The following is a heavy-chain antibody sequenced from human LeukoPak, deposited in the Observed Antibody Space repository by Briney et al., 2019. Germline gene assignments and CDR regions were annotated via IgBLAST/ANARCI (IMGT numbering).Heavy chain of an antibody. CDR2: INHSGST. CDR1: GGSFSGYY. CDR3: ARGITMIVVVSNWFDP. Sequence: SETLSLTCAVYGGSFSGYYWSWIRQPPGKGLEWIGEINHSGSTNYNPSLKSRVTISVDKSKNQFSLKLSSVTAADTAVYYCARGITMIVVVSNWFDPWGQGTLVTVSS. J-gene: IGHJ5*02. D-gene: IGHD3-22*01. V-gene: IGHV4-34*01.